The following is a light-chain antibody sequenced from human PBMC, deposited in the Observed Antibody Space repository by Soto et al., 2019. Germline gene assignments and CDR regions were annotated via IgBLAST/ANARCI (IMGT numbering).Light chain of an antibody. V-gene: IGKV1-12*01. Sequence: DIQMTQSPSFVSASVGDRVTITWRASQGISRWLAWYQQRPGKAPELLIYGASSLQSGVTSRFSGSGSGTDFTLTISSLQPEDFATYYCQQANSFPLTFGQGTRLEIK. CDR2: GAS. CDR3: QQANSFPLT. CDR1: QGISRW. J-gene: IGKJ5*01.